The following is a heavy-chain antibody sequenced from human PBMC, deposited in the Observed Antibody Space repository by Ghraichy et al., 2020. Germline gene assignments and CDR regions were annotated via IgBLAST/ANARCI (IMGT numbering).Heavy chain of an antibody. D-gene: IGHD2-8*02. J-gene: IGHJ4*02. CDR2: VSGSGTGT. CDR1: GFPFRSYA. Sequence: GGSLRLSCAASGFPFRSYAMSWVRQAPGKGLEWVSTVSGSGTGTYYADSVKGRFTISRDNFKSTLYLQVNSLRADDTAVYYCAKDYLDCTGGVCYTSPEYYFDSWGQGTLVTVSS. CDR3: AKDYLDCTGGVCYTSPEYYFDS. V-gene: IGHV3-23*01.